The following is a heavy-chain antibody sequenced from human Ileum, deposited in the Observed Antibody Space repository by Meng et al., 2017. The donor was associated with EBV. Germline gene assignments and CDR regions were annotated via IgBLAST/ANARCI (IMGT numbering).Heavy chain of an antibody. V-gene: IGHV4-4*02. CDR2: IHHTEST. CDR1: GGTISISSW. J-gene: IGHJ4*02. CDR3: ARESYSDSSGYYSLDY. Sequence: HRSAPVAVQPLGPLSLTSAFLGGTISISSWWIWFRQAPGKGLEWIGEIHHTESTNYNPSLKSRVTISVDKSKNQFSLKLSSVTAADTAVYYCARESYSDSSGYYSLDYWGQGSLVTVSS. D-gene: IGHD3-22*01.